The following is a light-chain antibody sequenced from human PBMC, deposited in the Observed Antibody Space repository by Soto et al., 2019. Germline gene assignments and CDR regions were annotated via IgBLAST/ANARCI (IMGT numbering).Light chain of an antibody. CDR1: QDIRNF. V-gene: IGKV1-27*01. Sequence: DIQMTQSPTSLSASVGDRVTITCRASQDIRNFVAWYQQKPAKAPKLLIYAASTLQSGVPSRFSGSGSGTDFTLTINSLQPEDVATYSCQKYSSVPVFGPGTKVEIK. J-gene: IGKJ3*01. CDR3: QKYSSVPV. CDR2: AAS.